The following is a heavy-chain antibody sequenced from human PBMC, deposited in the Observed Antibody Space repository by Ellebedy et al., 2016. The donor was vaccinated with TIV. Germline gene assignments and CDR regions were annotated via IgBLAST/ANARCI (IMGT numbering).Heavy chain of an antibody. CDR2: INTGTGNT. V-gene: IGHV1-3*04. Sequence: AASVKVSCKASGYTFTDYAMHWVRQAPGQRLEWMGLINTGTGNTEYSQKFQGRVTITRDTSASTAYMELNSLRSEDTAVYYCARNRATYEFDSWGQGTLVTVSS. J-gene: IGHJ4*02. CDR1: GYTFTDYA. D-gene: IGHD5-24*01. CDR3: ARNRATYEFDS.